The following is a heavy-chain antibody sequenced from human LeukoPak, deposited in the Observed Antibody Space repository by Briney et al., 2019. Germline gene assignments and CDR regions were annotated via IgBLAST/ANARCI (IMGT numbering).Heavy chain of an antibody. CDR1: GGSFSGYY. J-gene: IGHJ4*02. Sequence: PSETLSLTCAVYGGSFSGYYWSWIRQPPGEGLEWIGEINHSGSTNYNPSLKSRVTISVDTSKNQFSLKLNSVTAADTAVYYCARHDSGTPFDYWGQGTLVTVSS. CDR2: INHSGST. D-gene: IGHD4-17*01. CDR3: ARHDSGTPFDY. V-gene: IGHV4-34*01.